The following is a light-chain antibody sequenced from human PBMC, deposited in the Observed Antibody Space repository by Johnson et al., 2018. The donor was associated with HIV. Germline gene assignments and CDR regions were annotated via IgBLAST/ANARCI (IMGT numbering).Light chain of an antibody. J-gene: IGLJ1*01. CDR3: GTWDSSWGV. CDR2: DNN. V-gene: IGLV1-51*01. Sequence: QPVLTQPPSVSAAPGQKVTISCSGSTSNIGKSYVSWYQQLPGTAPKLLIYDNNRRPSGTPDRFSGSKSGTSATLAITGLQTGDEADYYCGTWDSSWGVFGTGTKVTVL. CDR1: TSNIGKSY.